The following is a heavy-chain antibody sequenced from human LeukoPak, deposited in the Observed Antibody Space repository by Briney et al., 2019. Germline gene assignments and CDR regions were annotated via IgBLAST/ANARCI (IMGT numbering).Heavy chain of an antibody. CDR2: IYPGDSDT. CDR1: GYSFTTYW. CDR3: ARPRGDDDPWGAFDI. D-gene: IGHD2-21*01. Sequence: GESLKISCKASGYSFTTYWIGWVRQMPGKGLEWMGIIYPGDSDTKYSPSFQGQVTISADKSISTAYLQWSSLKASDTAMYYCARPRGDDDPWGAFDIWGQGTMVTVSS. V-gene: IGHV5-51*01. J-gene: IGHJ3*02.